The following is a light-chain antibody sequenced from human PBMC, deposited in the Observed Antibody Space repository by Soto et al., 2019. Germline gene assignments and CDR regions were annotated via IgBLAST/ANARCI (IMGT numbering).Light chain of an antibody. V-gene: IGKV3-20*01. J-gene: IGKJ1*01. Sequence: EIVLTQSPGTLSLSPGERATLTCRASQSVSSSYLAWYQQKPGQAPRLLIYGASSRATGIPDRFSGSGSGTEFTLTISCLQSEDFAVYYCQQYNNWPTFGQGTKV. CDR2: GAS. CDR1: QSVSSSY. CDR3: QQYNNWPT.